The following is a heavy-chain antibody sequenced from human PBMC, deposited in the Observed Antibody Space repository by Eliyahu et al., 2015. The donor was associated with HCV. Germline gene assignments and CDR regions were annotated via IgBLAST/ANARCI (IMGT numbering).Heavy chain of an antibody. CDR1: GXXVSSGSYY. Sequence: QVQLQESGPGLXKPSETLSLTCTVSGXXVSSGSYYWSWIRQPPGKGLEWIGYIYYSGSTNYNPSLKSRVTISVDTPKNQFSLKLSSVTAADTAVYYCAREGRLDLHFDYWGQGTLVTVSS. V-gene: IGHV4-61*01. J-gene: IGHJ4*02. CDR2: IYYSGST. CDR3: AREGRLDLHFDY. D-gene: IGHD6-25*01.